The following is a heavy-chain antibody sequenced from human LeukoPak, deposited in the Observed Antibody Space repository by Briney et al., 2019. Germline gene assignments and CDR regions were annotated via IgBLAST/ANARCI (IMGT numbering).Heavy chain of an antibody. CDR3: AKGGIITPGTHGE. J-gene: IGHJ4*02. V-gene: IGHV3-30*02. Sequence: PGGSLRLSCAASGFTFNNYALTWVRQAPGKGLEWVAFIRYDGSNKYYADSVKGRFTISRDNSKNTLYLQMNSLRAEDTAVYYCAKGGIITPGTHGEWGQGTLVTVSS. CDR1: GFTFNNYA. CDR2: IRYDGSNK. D-gene: IGHD1-14*01.